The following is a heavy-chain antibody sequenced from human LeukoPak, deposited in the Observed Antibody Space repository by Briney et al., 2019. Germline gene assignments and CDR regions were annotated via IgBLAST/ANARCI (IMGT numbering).Heavy chain of an antibody. Sequence: PSETLSLICNVSGGFMSGHYWTWIRQPPGKGLEWIGCIFSSGSTNYNPSLKSRVTISVDTSKNQFSLSLRSVTAADTAVYYCARAVSGSDYWFDPWGQGTLVTVSS. CDR2: IFSSGST. J-gene: IGHJ5*02. D-gene: IGHD5-12*01. V-gene: IGHV4-59*11. CDR3: ARAVSGSDYWFDP. CDR1: GGFMSGHY.